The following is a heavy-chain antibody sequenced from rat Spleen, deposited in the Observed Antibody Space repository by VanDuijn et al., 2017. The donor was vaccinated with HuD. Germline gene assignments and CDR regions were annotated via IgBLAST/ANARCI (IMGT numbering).Heavy chain of an antibody. J-gene: IGHJ3*01. CDR3: ARHAYRYNSNWFAY. D-gene: IGHD1-5*01. CDR1: GFTFNDYD. Sequence: EVQLVESGGGLVQPGRSLKLSCAASGFTFNDYDMAWVRQAPKKGLEWVATISYDGSRTYYRDSVKGRFNISRYNAKSTLYLQMDSLRSEDTATYYCARHAYRYNSNWFAYWGQGTLVTVSS. V-gene: IGHV5-7*01. CDR2: ISYDGSRT.